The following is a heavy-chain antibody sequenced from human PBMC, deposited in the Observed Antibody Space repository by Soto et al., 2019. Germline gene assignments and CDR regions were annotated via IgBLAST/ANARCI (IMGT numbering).Heavy chain of an antibody. D-gene: IGHD2-2*01. V-gene: IGHV1-69*04. Sequence: ASVKVSCKASGGTFSSYTISWVRQAPGQGLEWMGRIIPILGIANYAQKFQGRVTITADKSTSTAYMELSSLRSEDTAVYYCAREPYCSSTSCPPVYGDSWGQGPLVTVSP. CDR2: IIPILGIA. CDR3: AREPYCSSTSCPPVYGDS. J-gene: IGHJ4*02. CDR1: GGTFSSYT.